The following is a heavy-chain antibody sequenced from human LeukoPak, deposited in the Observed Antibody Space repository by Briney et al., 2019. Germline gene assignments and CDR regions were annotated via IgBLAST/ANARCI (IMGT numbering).Heavy chain of an antibody. V-gene: IGHV3-30*18. Sequence: GRSLRLSCAASGFTFSNYGMHWVRQAPGKGLEWVAVISYDGRNKYYADSVKGRFTISRDSSKNTLYLQMNSLRAEDTAVYYCAKNSSPDVVVTATLDYWGQGTLVTVSS. CDR3: AKNSSPDVVVTATLDY. CDR1: GFTFSNYG. CDR2: ISYDGRNK. D-gene: IGHD2-21*02. J-gene: IGHJ4*02.